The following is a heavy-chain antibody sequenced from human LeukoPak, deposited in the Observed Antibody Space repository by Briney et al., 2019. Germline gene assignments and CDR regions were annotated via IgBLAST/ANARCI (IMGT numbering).Heavy chain of an antibody. Sequence: SETLSLTCTVSGGSISSYYWSWIRQPPGKGLEWIGYIYYSGSTNYNPSLKSRVTISVDTSKNQFSLKLSSVTAADTAVYYCARDSAAAARGAAFDIWGQGTMVTVSS. CDR2: IYYSGST. D-gene: IGHD6-13*01. J-gene: IGHJ3*02. V-gene: IGHV4-59*12. CDR3: ARDSAAAARGAAFDI. CDR1: GGSISSYY.